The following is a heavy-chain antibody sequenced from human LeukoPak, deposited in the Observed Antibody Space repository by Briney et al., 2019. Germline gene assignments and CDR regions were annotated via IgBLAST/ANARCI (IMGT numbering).Heavy chain of an antibody. CDR3: ARRLDYYDSSGTRGAFDI. D-gene: IGHD3-22*01. CDR2: INHSGST. V-gene: IGHV4-34*01. CDR1: GGSFSGYY. Sequence: PSETLSLACAVYGGSFSGYYWSWIRQPPGKGLEWIGEINHSGSTNYSPSLKSRVTISVDTSKNQFSLKLCSVTAADTAVYYCARRLDYYDSSGTRGAFDIWGQGTMVTVSS. J-gene: IGHJ3*02.